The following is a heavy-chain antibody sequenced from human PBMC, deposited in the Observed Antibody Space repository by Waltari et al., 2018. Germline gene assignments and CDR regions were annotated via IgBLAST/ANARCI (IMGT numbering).Heavy chain of an antibody. Sequence: QLQLQESGPGLVKPSETLSLTCTVSGGSISSSSYYWGWIRQPPGKGLEWIGSIYHSGSTYYNPSLKSRVTISVDTSKNQFSLKLSSVTAADTAVYYCARADYDFWSGYPEPFDYWGQGTLVTVSS. CDR2: IYHSGST. J-gene: IGHJ4*02. CDR3: ARADYDFWSGYPEPFDY. D-gene: IGHD3-3*01. V-gene: IGHV4-39*07. CDR1: GGSISSSSYY.